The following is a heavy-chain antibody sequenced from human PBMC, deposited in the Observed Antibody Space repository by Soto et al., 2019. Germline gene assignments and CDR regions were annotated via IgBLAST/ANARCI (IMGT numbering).Heavy chain of an antibody. D-gene: IGHD3-3*01. V-gene: IGHV1-69*08. J-gene: IGHJ3*01. CDR2: IIPIPDKT. Sequence: QVQLVQSGAEVRKPGSSVKVSCKAPGGTFSTYIISWVRQAPGQGLEWMGRIIPIPDKTNYAQTFKGRVTVTADRSTSTAYMELASLKSEDTAVYYCARDRITTRGDAFDLGGQGTMVTVSS. CDR3: ARDRITTRGDAFDL. CDR1: GGTFSTYI.